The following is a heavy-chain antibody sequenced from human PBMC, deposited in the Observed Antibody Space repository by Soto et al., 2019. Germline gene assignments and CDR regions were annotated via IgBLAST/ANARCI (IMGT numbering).Heavy chain of an antibody. D-gene: IGHD3-9*01. J-gene: IGHJ6*02. CDR1: GGSISGYY. CDR3: ARDRFRYYQSYYYYGMDV. V-gene: IGHV4-59*01. CDR2: IYYSGST. Sequence: PSETLSLTCTVSGGSISGYYWSWIRQPPGKGLEWIGYIYYSGSTNYNPSLKSRVTISVDTSKNQFSLKLSSVTAADTAVYYCARDRFRYYQSYYYYGMDVWGQGTTVTVSS.